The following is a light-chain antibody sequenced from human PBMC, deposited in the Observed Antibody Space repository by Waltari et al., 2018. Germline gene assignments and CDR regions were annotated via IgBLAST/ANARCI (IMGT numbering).Light chain of an antibody. J-gene: IGLJ2*01. Sequence: QSALTQPPSSSGSPGQSVTLSCTGTTRDAGGYNYPSWYQQHPGKAPKLMIYEVSKRPSGVPDRFSGSKSGNTASLTVSGLQAEDEADYYCSSYAGSNNLVFGGGTKLTVL. V-gene: IGLV2-8*01. CDR3: SSYAGSNNLV. CDR1: TRDAGGYNY. CDR2: EVS.